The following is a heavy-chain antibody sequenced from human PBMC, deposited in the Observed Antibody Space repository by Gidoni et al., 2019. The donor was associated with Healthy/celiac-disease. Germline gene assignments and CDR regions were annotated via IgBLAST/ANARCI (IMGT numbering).Heavy chain of an antibody. Sequence: QVQLVQSGAEVKKPGSSVKVSCKASGGTFSSYAISWVRQAPGQGLEWMGGIIPIFGTANYAQKFQGRVTITADESTSTAYMELSSLRSEDTAVYYCARDWGYCGGDCFTFGADYWGQGTLVTVSS. CDR1: GGTFSSYA. J-gene: IGHJ4*02. CDR3: ARDWGYCGGDCFTFGADY. CDR2: IIPIFGTA. D-gene: IGHD2-21*02. V-gene: IGHV1-69*01.